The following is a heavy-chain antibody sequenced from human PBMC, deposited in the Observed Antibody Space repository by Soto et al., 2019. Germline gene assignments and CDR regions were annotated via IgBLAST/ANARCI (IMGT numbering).Heavy chain of an antibody. Sequence: ASVKVSCKASGYTFTSYDITWVRQATGQGLEWMGWMNPNSGNTGYAQKFQGRVTMTRNTSISTAYMELSSLRSEDTAVYYCAREPETPLTTGKYYYHYYNRDVWGKGTTATV. CDR3: AREPETPLTTGKYYYHYYNRDV. CDR2: MNPNSGNT. D-gene: IGHD4-17*01. CDR1: GYTFTSYD. J-gene: IGHJ6*03. V-gene: IGHV1-8*01.